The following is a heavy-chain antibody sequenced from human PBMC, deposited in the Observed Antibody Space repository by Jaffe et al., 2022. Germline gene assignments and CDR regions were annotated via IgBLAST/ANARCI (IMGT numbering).Heavy chain of an antibody. CDR2: FDPEDGET. D-gene: IGHD2-15*01. Sequence: QVQLVQSGAEVKKPGASVKVSCKVSGYTLTELSMHWVRQAPGKGLEWMGGFDPEDGETIYAQKFQGRVTMTEDTSTDTAYMELSSLRSEDTAVYYCATVFVLGYCSGGSCWRGDWFDPWGQGTLVTVSS. CDR3: ATVFVLGYCSGGSCWRGDWFDP. CDR1: GYTLTELS. J-gene: IGHJ5*02. V-gene: IGHV1-24*01.